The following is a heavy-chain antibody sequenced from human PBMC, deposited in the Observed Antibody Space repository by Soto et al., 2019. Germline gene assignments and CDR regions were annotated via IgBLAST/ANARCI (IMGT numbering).Heavy chain of an antibody. CDR2: IIPIFGTA. CDR1: GGTFSSYA. V-gene: IGHV1-69*01. J-gene: IGHJ6*02. Sequence: QVQLVQSGAEVKKPGSSVKVSCKASGGTFSSYAISWVRQAPGQGLEWMGGIIPIFGTANYAQKFQGRVTITADESTGTAYMELSSLRSEDTAVYYCARDFRGYGQRSPSLCLCMDVWGQGTTVTVSS. D-gene: IGHD3-10*01. CDR3: ARDFRGYGQRSPSLCLCMDV.